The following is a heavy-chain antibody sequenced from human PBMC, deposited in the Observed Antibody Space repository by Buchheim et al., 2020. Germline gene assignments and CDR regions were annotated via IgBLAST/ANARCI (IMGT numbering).Heavy chain of an antibody. D-gene: IGHD3-22*01. CDR1: GFTFSSYE. Sequence: EVQLVESGGGLVQPGGSLRLSCAASGFTFSSYEMNWVRQAPGKGLEWGSYISSSGSTIYYADSVKGRFTIPRDNAKNSLHLQVNGLRAEDTAVYYCAGDNLGYDSSSYYYGMDVWGQGTT. CDR2: ISSSGSTI. V-gene: IGHV3-48*03. J-gene: IGHJ6*02. CDR3: AGDNLGYDSSSYYYGMDV.